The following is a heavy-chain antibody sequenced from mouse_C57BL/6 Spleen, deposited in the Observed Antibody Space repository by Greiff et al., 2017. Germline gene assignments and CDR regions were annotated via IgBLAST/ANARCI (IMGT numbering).Heavy chain of an antibody. CDR3: AREDGYYAWFAY. Sequence: EVQLQQSGPELVKPGASVKISCKASGYTFTDYYMNWVKQSHGKSLEWIGDINPNNGGTSYNQKFKGKATLTVDKSSSTAYMELRSLTSEDSAVYYCAREDGYYAWFAYWGQGTLVTVSA. CDR2: INPNNGGT. CDR1: GYTFTDYY. V-gene: IGHV1-26*01. D-gene: IGHD2-3*01. J-gene: IGHJ3*01.